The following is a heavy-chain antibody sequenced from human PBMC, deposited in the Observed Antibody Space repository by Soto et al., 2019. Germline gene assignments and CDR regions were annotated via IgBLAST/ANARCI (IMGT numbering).Heavy chain of an antibody. Sequence: LRLSCAASGFTFSSYAMSWVRQAPWKGLEWVSAISGSGGSTYYADSVKGRFTISRDNSKNTLYLQMNSLRAEDTAVYYCAKEYSYGGGGPVYFDYWGQGTRVTVS. D-gene: IGHD5-18*01. CDR1: GFTFSSYA. CDR2: ISGSGGST. CDR3: AKEYSYGGGGPVYFDY. J-gene: IGHJ4*02. V-gene: IGHV3-23*01.